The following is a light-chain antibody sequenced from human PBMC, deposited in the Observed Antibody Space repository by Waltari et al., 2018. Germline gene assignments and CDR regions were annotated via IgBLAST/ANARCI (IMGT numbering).Light chain of an antibody. CDR2: DVS. CDR3: CSRAGSSVV. CDR1: RGDVGAYNY. Sequence: QSALTQPRSVSGSPGQSVTISCTGTRGDVGAYNYVSWYQEQPGKAPRLTIYDVSERPSGVPDRFSASKSGNTASLTISGLQAEDEGSYHCCSRAGSSVVFGGGTKLTVL. J-gene: IGLJ2*01. V-gene: IGLV2-11*01.